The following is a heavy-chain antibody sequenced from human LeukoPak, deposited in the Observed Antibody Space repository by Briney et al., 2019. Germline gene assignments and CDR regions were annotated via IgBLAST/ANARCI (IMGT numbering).Heavy chain of an antibody. V-gene: IGHV3-23*01. CDR3: AIRLLWFGELLDY. J-gene: IGHJ4*02. CDR2: ISGSGGST. Sequence: GGSLRLSCAASGFTFSSYGMSWVRQAPGKGLEWVSAISGSGGSTYYADSVKGRFTISRDNSKNTLYLQMNSLRAEDTAVYYCAIRLLWFGELLDYWGQGTLVTVSS. CDR1: GFTFSSYG. D-gene: IGHD3-10*01.